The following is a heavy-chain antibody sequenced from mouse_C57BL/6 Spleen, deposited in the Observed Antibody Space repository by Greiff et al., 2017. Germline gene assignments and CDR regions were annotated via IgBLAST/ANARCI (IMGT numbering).Heavy chain of an antibody. D-gene: IGHD1-1*02. V-gene: IGHV5-4*01. Sequence: EVQLQESGGGLVKPGGSLKLSCAASGFTFSSYAMSWVRQTPEKRLEWVATISDGGSYTYYPDNVKGRFTISRDNAKNNLYLQMSHLKSEDTAMYYCARAEVAHYYAMDYWGQGTSVTVSS. CDR1: GFTFSSYA. CDR3: ARAEVAHYYAMDY. J-gene: IGHJ4*01. CDR2: ISDGGSYT.